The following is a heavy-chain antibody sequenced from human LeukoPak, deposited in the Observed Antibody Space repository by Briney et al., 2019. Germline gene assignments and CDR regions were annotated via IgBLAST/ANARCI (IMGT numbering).Heavy chain of an antibody. Sequence: SQTLSLTCTVSGGSISSGGYYWSWIRQHPGKGLEWIGYIYYSGSTYYNPSLKSRVTISVDTSKNQFSLKLSSVTAADTAVYYCARVRYSYGYSRSTGNWFDPLGQGTLVTVSS. CDR1: GGSISSGGYY. V-gene: IGHV4-31*03. CDR2: IYYSGST. CDR3: ARVRYSYGYSRSTGNWFDP. D-gene: IGHD5-18*01. J-gene: IGHJ5*02.